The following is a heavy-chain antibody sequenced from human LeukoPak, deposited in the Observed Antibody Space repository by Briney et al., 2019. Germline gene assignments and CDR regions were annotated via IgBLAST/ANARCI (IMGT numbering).Heavy chain of an antibody. CDR3: ARDPGYCSSTSCYNWFDP. CDR2: IYYSGST. V-gene: IGHV4-59*01. J-gene: IGHJ5*02. Sequence: SETLSLTCAVYGGSFSGYYWSWIRQPPGKGLEWIGYIYYSGSTNYNPSLKSRVTISVDTSKNQFSLKLSSVTAADTAVYYCARDPGYCSSTSCYNWFDPWGQGTLVTVSS. CDR1: GGSFSGYY. D-gene: IGHD2-2*01.